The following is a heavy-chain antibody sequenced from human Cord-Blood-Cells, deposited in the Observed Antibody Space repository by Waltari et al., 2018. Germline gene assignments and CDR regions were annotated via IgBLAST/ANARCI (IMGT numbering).Heavy chain of an antibody. CDR1: GFAVSSMY. V-gene: IGHV3-53*01. CDR2: IYSGGST. D-gene: IGHD4-17*01. Sequence: EVQLVESGGGWIQTGGSLRFSCAAPGFAVSSMYLSWFRQAPGKGLEWVSVIYSGGSTYYADSVKGRFTISRDNSKNPLYLQMNSLRAEDTAVYYCARESPYGGNTYWYFDLWGRGTLVTVSS. J-gene: IGHJ2*01. CDR3: ARESPYGGNTYWYFDL.